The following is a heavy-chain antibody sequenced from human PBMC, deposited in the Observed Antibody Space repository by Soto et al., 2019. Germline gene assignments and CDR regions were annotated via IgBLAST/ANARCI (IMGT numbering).Heavy chain of an antibody. V-gene: IGHV2-5*02. J-gene: IGHJ4*02. CDR2: IYWDDDK. D-gene: IGHD6-19*01. Sequence: QITLKESGHTLVKPTQTLTLTCTFSGFSPSSTRMAVGWIRQPPGKALEWLALIYWDDDKRYSPFLKSRLTITKDTSKNQVVLTMSNMDPVDTARYYCAHIVVAGLGYYFDYWGQGTLVTVSS. CDR1: GFSPSSTRMA. CDR3: AHIVVAGLGYYFDY.